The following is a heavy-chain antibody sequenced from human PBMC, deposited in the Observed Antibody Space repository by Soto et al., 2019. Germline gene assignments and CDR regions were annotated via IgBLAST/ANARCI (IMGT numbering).Heavy chain of an antibody. J-gene: IGHJ5*02. D-gene: IGHD1-26*01. CDR1: GGTFSSYA. CDR2: IIPIFGTA. CDR3: ARYEDIYSSGWPPWRNWFDP. V-gene: IGHV1-69*01. Sequence: QVQLVQSGAEVKKPGSSVKVSCKASGGTFSSYAISWVRQAPGPGLEWMGGIIPIFGTANYAQKFQGRVTITAGESTSTAYMELSSLRSEDTAVYYCARYEDIYSSGWPPWRNWFDPWGQGTLVTVSS.